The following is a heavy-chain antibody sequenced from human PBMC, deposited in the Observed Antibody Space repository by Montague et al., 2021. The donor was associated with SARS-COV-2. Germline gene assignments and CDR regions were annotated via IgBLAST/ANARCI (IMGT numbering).Heavy chain of an antibody. V-gene: IGHV4-39*01. J-gene: IGHJ4*02. Sequence: SETLSLTCTVSGASLSSTNFYWGWIRQPPGKGLEWIGNIYYSGSTYYNPSLKSRVSIFVDTSKKQLSLRLTSVTAADTAVYYCARGSCSSRWYYFDYWGQGTMVAVSS. CDR1: GASLSSTNFY. D-gene: IGHD6-13*01. CDR3: ARGSCSSRWYYFDY. CDR2: IYYSGST.